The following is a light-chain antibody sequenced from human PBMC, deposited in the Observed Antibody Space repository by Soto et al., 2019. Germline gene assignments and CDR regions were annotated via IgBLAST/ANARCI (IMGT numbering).Light chain of an antibody. CDR3: QQYGSSLFT. J-gene: IGKJ3*01. V-gene: IGKV3-20*01. Sequence: EMVLTQSPGTLSLSPGERATLSCRASQSVSSSYLAWYQQKPGQAPRLLIYGASSRATGIPDRFSGSGSGTHFTLTISRLELEDFAVYYCQQYGSSLFTFGPGTNVDIK. CDR1: QSVSSSY. CDR2: GAS.